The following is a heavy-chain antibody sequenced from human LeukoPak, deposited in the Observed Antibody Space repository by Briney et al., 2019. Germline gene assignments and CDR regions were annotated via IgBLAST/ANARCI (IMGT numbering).Heavy chain of an antibody. CDR1: GFTVSSNY. V-gene: IGHV3-66*01. Sequence: PGGSLRLSCAASGFTVSSNYMNWVRQAPGRGLEWVSVIYSGGNTYYADSVKGRFTISRDNSKNTLYLQMNSLRAEDTAVYYCARGSYYSSDWSDNYYGLDVWGQGTSVTVS. J-gene: IGHJ6*02. CDR3: ARGSYYSSDWSDNYYGLDV. CDR2: IYSGGNT. D-gene: IGHD6-19*01.